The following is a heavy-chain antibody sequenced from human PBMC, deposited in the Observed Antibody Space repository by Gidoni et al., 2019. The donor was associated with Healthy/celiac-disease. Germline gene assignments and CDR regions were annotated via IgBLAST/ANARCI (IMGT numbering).Heavy chain of an antibody. Sequence: QVQLVQSGAEVKKPGASVKVSCKASGYTFTSYYMHWVRQAPGQGLEWMGIINPSGGSTSYAQKFQGRVTMTRDTSTSTVYMELSSLRSEDTAVYYCARRGDTATPRHAFDIWGQGTMVTVSS. CDR3: ARRGDTATPRHAFDI. CDR1: GYTFTSYY. J-gene: IGHJ3*02. CDR2: INPSGGST. V-gene: IGHV1-46*01. D-gene: IGHD5-18*01.